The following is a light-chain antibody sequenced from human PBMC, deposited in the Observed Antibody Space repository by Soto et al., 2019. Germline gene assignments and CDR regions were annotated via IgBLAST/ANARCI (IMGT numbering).Light chain of an antibody. CDR3: CSYAGSSTYV. CDR1: SSDVGNYNL. J-gene: IGLJ1*01. V-gene: IGLV2-23*01. CDR2: EGS. Sequence: QSVLTQPASLSGSPGQSITISCTGTSSDVGNYNLVSWYQQHPGKAPKLMIYEGSKRPSGVSNRFSGSKSGNTASLTISILQAEDEADYYCCSYAGSSTYVFGTGTKLTVL.